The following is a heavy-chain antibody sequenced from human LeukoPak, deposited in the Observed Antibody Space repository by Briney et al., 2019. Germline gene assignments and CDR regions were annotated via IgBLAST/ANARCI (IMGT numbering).Heavy chain of an antibody. CDR3: ARDQPLRDGYKFDY. D-gene: IGHD5-24*01. CDR2: INPNSGGT. V-gene: IGHV1-2*02. Sequence: ASVKVSCKASGYTFTGYYMHWVRQAPGQGLEWVGWINPNSGGTNYAQKFQGRVTMTRDTSTSTVYMELSSLRSEDTAVYYCARDQPLRDGYKFDYWGQGTLVTVSS. CDR1: GYTFTGYY. J-gene: IGHJ4*02.